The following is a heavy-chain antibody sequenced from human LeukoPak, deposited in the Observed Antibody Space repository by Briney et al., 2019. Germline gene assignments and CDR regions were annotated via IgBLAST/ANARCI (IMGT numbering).Heavy chain of an antibody. CDR1: GFTFSSYA. J-gene: IGHJ6*02. CDR2: ISGGGGSA. CDR3: AKTDIWSGYGMDV. Sequence: GGSLRLSCAASGFTFSSYAMRWVRQAPGKGLEWVSAISGGGGSAYYADSVKDRFTISRDNSKNTLYLQMNSLRAEDTAVYHCAKTDIWSGYGMDVWGQGTTVTVSS. D-gene: IGHD3-3*01. V-gene: IGHV3-23*01.